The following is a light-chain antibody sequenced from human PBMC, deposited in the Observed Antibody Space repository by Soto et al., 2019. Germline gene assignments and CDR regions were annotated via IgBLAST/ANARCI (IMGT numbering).Light chain of an antibody. CDR3: SSYTTTYTVL. V-gene: IGLV2-14*01. Sequence: QSALTQPASVSGSPGQSITIYCTGTSSDVGGYNYVSWYQQHPDKAPKLIIYEVSNRPSGVSIRFSGSKSANTASLTISGLQDEDEADYYCSSYTTTYTVLFGGGTKVTVL. J-gene: IGLJ2*01. CDR2: EVS. CDR1: SSDVGGYNY.